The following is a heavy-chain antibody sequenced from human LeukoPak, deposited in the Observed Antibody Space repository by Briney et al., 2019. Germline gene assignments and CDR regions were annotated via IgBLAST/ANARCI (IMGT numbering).Heavy chain of an antibody. CDR2: IYPGDSDT. J-gene: IGHJ4*02. V-gene: IGHV5-51*01. CDR3: ARHGTSGFYLLDY. D-gene: IGHD1-26*01. Sequence: KPGESLKISCKGSGYILTTYWIGWVRQMPGKGLEWMGIIYPGDSDTRYSPSLQGQVTISADKSISTAYLEWRSLKASDTAIYYCARHGTSGFYLLDYGGQGTMVTVSS. CDR1: GYILTTYW.